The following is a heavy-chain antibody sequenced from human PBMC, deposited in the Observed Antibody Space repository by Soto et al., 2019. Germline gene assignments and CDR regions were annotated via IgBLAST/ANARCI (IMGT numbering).Heavy chain of an antibody. Sequence: SETLSLTCTVSGGSISSSSYYWGWIRQPPGKGLEWIGSIYYSGSTYYNPSLKSRVTISVDTSKNQFSLKLSSVTAADTAVYYCARTDGGSGYYGSYYYYGMDVWGQGTTVTVSS. CDR2: IYYSGST. CDR1: GGSISSSSYY. V-gene: IGHV4-39*01. J-gene: IGHJ6*02. D-gene: IGHD3-10*01. CDR3: ARTDGGSGYYGSYYYYGMDV.